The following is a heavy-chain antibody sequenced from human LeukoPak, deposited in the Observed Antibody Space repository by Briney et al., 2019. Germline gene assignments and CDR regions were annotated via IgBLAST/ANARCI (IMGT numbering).Heavy chain of an antibody. CDR3: AKDRHGYSSGWTDY. CDR2: ISWNSGSI. Sequence: GGSLRLSCAASGFTFDDYAMHWVRQAPGKGLEWVSGISWNSGSIGYADSVKGRFTISRDNAKNSLYLQMNSLRPEDTALYYCAKDRHGYSSGWTDYWGQGTLVTVSS. J-gene: IGHJ4*02. V-gene: IGHV3-9*01. CDR1: GFTFDDYA. D-gene: IGHD6-19*01.